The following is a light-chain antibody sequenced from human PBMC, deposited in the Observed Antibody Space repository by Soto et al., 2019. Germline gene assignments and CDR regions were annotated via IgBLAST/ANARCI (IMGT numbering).Light chain of an antibody. Sequence: EIFMTRSPATLSVSPGESATLSCRASQSVSNNLTWYQQKPGQPPRLLIYGASTRATGVPGRFSGSGSGTEFTLTISSRQSADFAVYSCQQYNNWPITFGQGTRLEIK. CDR2: GAS. CDR1: QSVSNN. V-gene: IGKV3-15*01. CDR3: QQYNNWPIT. J-gene: IGKJ5*01.